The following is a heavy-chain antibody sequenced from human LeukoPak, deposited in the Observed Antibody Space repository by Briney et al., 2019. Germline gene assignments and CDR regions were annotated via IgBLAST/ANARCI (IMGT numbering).Heavy chain of an antibody. CDR1: GGSISSYY. D-gene: IGHD6-19*01. CDR3: ARHSSGSGGAFQY. CDR2: MDDSGST. Sequence: SETLSLTCTVSGGSISSYYWSWIRQPPGKGLEWIGYMDDSGSTNYNPSLTSRGTISEDTSKNQLSLKLGSVTAADTAVYYCARHSSGSGGAFQYWGQGTPVTVSS. V-gene: IGHV4-59*08. J-gene: IGHJ4*02.